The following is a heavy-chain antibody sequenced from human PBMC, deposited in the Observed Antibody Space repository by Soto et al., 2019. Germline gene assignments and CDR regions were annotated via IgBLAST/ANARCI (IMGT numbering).Heavy chain of an antibody. J-gene: IGHJ4*02. CDR1: GYSFTIYW. V-gene: IGHV5-51*01. Sequence: GESLKISCKGSGYSFTIYWIGWVRQMPGKDLEWMGTIYPGDSDTRYSPSFQAQVTISADKSISTAYLQWSSLKASATAMYYCARLLNRGYGDYFFDYWGQGTLVTVSS. CDR2: IYPGDSDT. D-gene: IGHD4-17*01. CDR3: ARLLNRGYGDYFFDY.